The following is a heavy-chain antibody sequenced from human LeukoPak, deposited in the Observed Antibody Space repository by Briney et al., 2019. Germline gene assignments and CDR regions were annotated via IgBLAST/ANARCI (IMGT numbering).Heavy chain of an antibody. Sequence: GGSLRLSCAASGFSVSNVWMSWIRQAPGKGLEWVGRIKSKTDGGTIDYAVPVRGRFTISRDDSKKTLYLGMNSLRTEDTAVYYCKAFGGLIVTPGGYWGQGTLVTVSS. CDR3: KAFGGLIVTPGGY. J-gene: IGHJ4*02. D-gene: IGHD3-16*02. CDR2: IKSKTDGGTI. CDR1: GFSVSNVW. V-gene: IGHV3-15*01.